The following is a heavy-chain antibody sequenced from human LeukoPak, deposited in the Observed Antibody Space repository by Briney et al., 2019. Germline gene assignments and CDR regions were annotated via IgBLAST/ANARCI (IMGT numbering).Heavy chain of an antibody. D-gene: IGHD4-17*01. J-gene: IGHJ4*02. V-gene: IGHV5-51*01. CDR2: IYPPDSDT. CDR3: ARLRDYVAGLDY. Sequence: PGESLKISCKGSGYSFTSYWIGWVRQMPGKGLEWMGTIYPPDSDTKYSPSFQGQVTISADKSISTAYLQWSSLKASDTAIYYCARLRDYVAGLDYWGQGTLVTVSS. CDR1: GYSFTSYW.